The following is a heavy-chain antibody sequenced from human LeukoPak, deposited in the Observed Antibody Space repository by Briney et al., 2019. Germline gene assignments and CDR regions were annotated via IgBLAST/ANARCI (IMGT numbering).Heavy chain of an antibody. CDR3: ARAGWRYYYDSSGKNWFDP. V-gene: IGHV4-30-4*01. J-gene: IGHJ5*02. CDR1: GGSISSGDYY. Sequence: PSETLSLTCTVSGGSISSGDYYWRWIRKPPGKGLEWIGYLYYSGSTYYNPSLKSRVTISVDTSKNQFSLKLSSVTAADTAVYYCARAGWRYYYDSSGKNWFDPWGQGTLVTVSS. D-gene: IGHD3-22*01. CDR2: LYYSGST.